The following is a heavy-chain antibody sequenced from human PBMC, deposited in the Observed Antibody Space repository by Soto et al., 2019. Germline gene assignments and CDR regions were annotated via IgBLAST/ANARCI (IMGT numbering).Heavy chain of an antibody. CDR1: GFTFSSYS. CDR3: VRVQAEYSYGYGLGY. D-gene: IGHD5-18*01. V-gene: IGHV3-21*01. J-gene: IGHJ4*02. Sequence: EVQLVESGGGLVKPGGSLRLSCAASGFTFSSYSMNWVRQAPGKGLEWVSSISSSSSYIYYADSVKGRFTISRDNAKNSLSLQMTRVRAEETAVYYCVRVQAEYSYGYGLGYWGQGTLVSVS. CDR2: ISSSSSYI.